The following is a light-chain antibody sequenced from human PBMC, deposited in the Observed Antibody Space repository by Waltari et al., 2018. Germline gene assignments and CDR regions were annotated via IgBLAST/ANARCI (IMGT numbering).Light chain of an antibody. CDR1: QSISSW. Sequence: DIQMTQSPSTLSASVGDRVTITCRASQSISSWLAWYQQKPGKAPKLLIYKASTLESEVPSRFSGSGSGTEFTLTISSLQPDDFATYYCQQYNSYSRTFGQGTKLEI. V-gene: IGKV1-5*03. CDR3: QQYNSYSRT. CDR2: KAS. J-gene: IGKJ2*01.